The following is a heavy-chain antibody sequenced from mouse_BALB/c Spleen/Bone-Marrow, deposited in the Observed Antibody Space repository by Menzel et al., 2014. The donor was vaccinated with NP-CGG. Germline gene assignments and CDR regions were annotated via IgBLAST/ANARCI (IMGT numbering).Heavy chain of an antibody. D-gene: IGHD3-1*01. V-gene: IGHV14-3*02. J-gene: IGHJ3*01. CDR1: GFNIKDTY. CDR2: IDPANGDT. Sequence: EVQRVESGAELVKPGASVKLSCTASGFNIKDTYMHWVKQRPEQGLEWIGRIDPANGDTKYDPKFQGKATITADTSSNTACPQLSSLTSEDTAVYYCARRAARATGFAYWGQGTLVTVSA. CDR3: ARRAARATGFAY.